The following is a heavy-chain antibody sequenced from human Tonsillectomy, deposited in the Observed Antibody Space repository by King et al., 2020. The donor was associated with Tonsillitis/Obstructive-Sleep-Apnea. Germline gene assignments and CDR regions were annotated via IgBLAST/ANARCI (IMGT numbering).Heavy chain of an antibody. CDR3: ARPVGVAGTGFYFDY. Sequence: LVQSGAEVKKPGESLKISCKGSGYSFSRYWIGWVRQMPGKGLEWMGIIYPDDSDTEYSPSFQGQVSISADKSINTAYLQWSSLMASDTAIYYCARPVGVAGTGFYFDYWGQGTLVTVSS. D-gene: IGHD6-19*01. J-gene: IGHJ4*02. V-gene: IGHV5-51*03. CDR1: GYSFSRYW. CDR2: IYPDDSDT.